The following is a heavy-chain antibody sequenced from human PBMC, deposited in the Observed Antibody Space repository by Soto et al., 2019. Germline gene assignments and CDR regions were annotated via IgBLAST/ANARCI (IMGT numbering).Heavy chain of an antibody. CDR3: ARSYYDSSGYYYFFY. V-gene: IGHV4-59*01. Sequence: PSETLSLTCTVSGGSISSYYWSWIRQPPGKGLEWIGYIYYSGSTNYNPSLKSRVTISVDTSKNQFSLKLSSVTAADTAVYYCARSYYDSSGYYYFFYWGQGTLVTVS. CDR2: IYYSGST. CDR1: GGSISSYY. D-gene: IGHD3-22*01. J-gene: IGHJ4*02.